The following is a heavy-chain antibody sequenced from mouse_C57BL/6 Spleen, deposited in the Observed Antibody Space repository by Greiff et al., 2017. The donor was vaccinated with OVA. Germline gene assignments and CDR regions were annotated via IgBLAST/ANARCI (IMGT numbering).Heavy chain of an antibody. Sequence: QVQLQQPGAELVRPGSSVKLSCKASGYTFTSYWMHWVKQRPIQGLEWIGNIDPSDSETHYNQKFKDKATLTVDKSSSTAYMQLSSLTSEDSAVYYGARGGYYSNFSPWFAYWGQGTLVTVSA. CDR3: ARGGYYSNFSPWFAY. CDR2: IDPSDSET. D-gene: IGHD2-5*01. J-gene: IGHJ3*01. CDR1: GYTFTSYW. V-gene: IGHV1-52*01.